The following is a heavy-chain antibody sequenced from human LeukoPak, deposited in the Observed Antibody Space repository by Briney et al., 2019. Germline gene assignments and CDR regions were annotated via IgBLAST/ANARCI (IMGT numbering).Heavy chain of an antibody. V-gene: IGHV3-30*03. CDR3: ATYRQVLLPFES. J-gene: IGHJ4*02. Sequence: GGSLRLSCAASGFTFSSYGMHWVRQAPGKGLEWVAVISYDGSNKYYADSVRGRFTISRDNSKSTLSLQMNSLRAEDTAIYYCATYRQVLLPFESWGQGTLVTVSS. CDR1: GFTFSSYG. CDR2: ISYDGSNK. D-gene: IGHD2-8*02.